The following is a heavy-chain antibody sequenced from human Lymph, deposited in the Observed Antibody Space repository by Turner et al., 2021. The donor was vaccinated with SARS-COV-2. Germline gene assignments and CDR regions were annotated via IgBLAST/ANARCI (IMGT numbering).Heavy chain of an antibody. J-gene: IGHJ4*02. D-gene: IGHD3-22*01. V-gene: IGHV3-23*01. CDR3: AKNEMSMIVVAITLFDY. Sequence: EVQLLESGGCVVQPGGSLRLSCAASGLTFSSSAMSWVRQAPGKGLEWVSIISGNGGSTNYADSVKGRFTISRDNSKNTLYLQMNSLRAEDTAVYYCAKNEMSMIVVAITLFDYWGQGTLVTVSS. CDR1: GLTFSSSA. CDR2: ISGNGGST.